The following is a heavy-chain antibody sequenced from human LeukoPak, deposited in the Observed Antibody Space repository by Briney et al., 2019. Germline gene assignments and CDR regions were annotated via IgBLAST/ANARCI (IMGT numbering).Heavy chain of an antibody. D-gene: IGHD7-27*01. Sequence: SSETLSLTCTVSGGSISGYSWSWIRQPDGEGLEWIGRISSSGSTNYSPSLKSRVTMSVDTSKNRFSLELSSVTAADTAVYYCARWGSQYYYFYIDVWGKGTRSPSP. V-gene: IGHV4-4*07. CDR1: GGSISGYS. CDR3: ARWGSQYYYFYIDV. CDR2: ISSSGST. J-gene: IGHJ6*03.